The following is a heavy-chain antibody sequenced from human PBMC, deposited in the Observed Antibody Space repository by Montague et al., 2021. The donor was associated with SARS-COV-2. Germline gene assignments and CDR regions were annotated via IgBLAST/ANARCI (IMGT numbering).Heavy chain of an antibody. Sequence: CAISGDSVSSNIAAWNWIRQSPSRGLEWLGRTYYRSKWYNDYAVSVRSRITISPDTSKNQFSLQLSSVTPEDTAVYYCTQERGPGRTTWHYFDYWGQGTLATVSS. CDR3: TQERGPGRTTWHYFDY. J-gene: IGHJ4*02. CDR1: GDSVSSNIAA. CDR2: TYYRSKWYN. D-gene: IGHD1-14*01. V-gene: IGHV6-1*01.